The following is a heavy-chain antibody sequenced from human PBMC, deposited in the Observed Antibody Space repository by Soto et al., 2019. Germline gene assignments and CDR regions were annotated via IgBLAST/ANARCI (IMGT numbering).Heavy chain of an antibody. Sequence: LSLTCGVSGGSLSGATYSWNWIRQPPGKGLEWIGYIFPSGTTYYNPSLKSRVTISIDVSKNQFSLSLRSFTAADTAVYYCARSREFDYWSQGTLVTVSS. J-gene: IGHJ4*02. CDR2: IFPSGTT. CDR1: GGSLSGATYS. V-gene: IGHV4-30-2*01. CDR3: ARSREFDY.